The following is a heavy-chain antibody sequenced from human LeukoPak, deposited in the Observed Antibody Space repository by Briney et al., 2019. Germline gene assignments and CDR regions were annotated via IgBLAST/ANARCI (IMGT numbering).Heavy chain of an antibody. J-gene: IGHJ4*02. CDR2: IYHSGST. Sequence: PSETLSLTCAVYGGSFSDYYWSWIRQPPGKGLEWIGEIYHSGSTKYNPSLKSRVSMSVDTSKNQFSLKMSSVTAADTAVYYCARQRNDASLFDCWGQGTLVTVSS. CDR1: GGSFSDYY. V-gene: IGHV4-34*01. CDR3: ARQRNDASLFDC.